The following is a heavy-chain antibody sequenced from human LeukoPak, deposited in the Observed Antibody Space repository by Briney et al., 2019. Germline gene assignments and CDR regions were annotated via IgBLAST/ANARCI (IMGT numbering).Heavy chain of an antibody. V-gene: IGHV3-7*01. CDR2: IKGDGSEK. CDR1: GFPFSSYW. D-gene: IGHD6-13*01. Sequence: GGSLRLSCAASGFPFSSYWMTWVRQAPGKGLEWVANIKGDGSEKYYAHSVKGRFTISRDNAKDSLYLQMDSLRAEDTALYYCASERPSSSWYDFWGQGTLVTVSS. J-gene: IGHJ5*01. CDR3: ASERPSSSWYDF.